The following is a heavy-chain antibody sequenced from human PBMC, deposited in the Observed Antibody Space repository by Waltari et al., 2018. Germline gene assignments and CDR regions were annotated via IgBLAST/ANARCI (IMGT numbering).Heavy chain of an antibody. CDR2: LNQNTGGK. CDR1: GYTLTGHY. V-gene: IGHV1-2*02. CDR3: ARDLSTSSLFYWSDP. Sequence: QVQLVQSGAEVRKPGASVKVSCKASGYTLTGHYIHWVRQAPGQGREWMGWLNQNTGGKKYAQKCQGRVTMTRYTSISTAYMELSNVTSDDTAVYYCARDLSTSSLFYWSDPWGQGSLVTVSS. J-gene: IGHJ5*02. D-gene: IGHD2-2*01.